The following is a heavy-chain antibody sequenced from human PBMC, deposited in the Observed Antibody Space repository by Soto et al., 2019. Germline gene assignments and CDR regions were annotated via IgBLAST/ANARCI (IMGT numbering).Heavy chain of an antibody. J-gene: IGHJ6*02. V-gene: IGHV1-69*01. CDR1: GGTFSSYA. CDR3: ARDIVDTAMADPTHPYYYYYGMDV. D-gene: IGHD5-18*01. Sequence: QVPLVQSGAEVKKPGSSVKVSCKASGGTFSSYAISWVRQAPGQGLEWMGGIIPIFGTANYAQKFQGRVTITADESTSTAYMELSSLRSEDTAVYYCARDIVDTAMADPTHPYYYYYGMDVWGQGTTVTVSS. CDR2: IIPIFGTA.